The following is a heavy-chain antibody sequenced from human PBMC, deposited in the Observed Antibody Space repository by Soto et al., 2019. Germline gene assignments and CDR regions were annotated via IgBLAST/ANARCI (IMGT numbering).Heavy chain of an antibody. V-gene: IGHV3-64D*06. CDR3: LVASAAY. D-gene: IGHD6-13*01. J-gene: IGHJ4*02. Sequence: PTGYLRQSYSASGVTFSSYVMHWVRQAPGNGLEYVSGITSNGGSTFYADSVKGRFIISRDNSQNTVYLQMSSLTTADTAVYYCLVASAAYWGQGT. CDR1: GVTFSSYV. CDR2: ITSNGGST.